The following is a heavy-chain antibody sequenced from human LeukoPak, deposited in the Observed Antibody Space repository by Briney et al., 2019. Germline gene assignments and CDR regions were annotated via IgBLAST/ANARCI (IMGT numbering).Heavy chain of an antibody. D-gene: IGHD3-22*01. J-gene: IGHJ4*02. V-gene: IGHV3-49*04. CDR3: TREPRRYLYDGSGYSDY. Sequence: GGSLRLSCTASGFPFGDYAVAWVRQAPGKGLEWVGFTRSKAYGGTPEYAASVKGRFTISRDDSKSIAYLQMNSLKTEDTAVYFCTREPRRYLYDGSGYSDYWGQGTLVTVSS. CDR2: TRSKAYGGTP. CDR1: GFPFGDYA.